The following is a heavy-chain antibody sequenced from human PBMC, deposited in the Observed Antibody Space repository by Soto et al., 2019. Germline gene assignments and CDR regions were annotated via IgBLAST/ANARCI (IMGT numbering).Heavy chain of an antibody. CDR1: GFIFSSYG. V-gene: IGHV3-33*01. CDR3: AREEMITFGGVIVHDAFDI. D-gene: IGHD3-16*02. J-gene: IGHJ3*02. Sequence: PGGSLRLSCAASGFIFSSYGMHWVRQAPGKGLEWVAVIWYDGSNKYYADSVKGRFTISRDNSKNTLYLQMNSLRAEDTAVYYCAREEMITFGGVIVHDAFDIWGQGTMVTVSS. CDR2: IWYDGSNK.